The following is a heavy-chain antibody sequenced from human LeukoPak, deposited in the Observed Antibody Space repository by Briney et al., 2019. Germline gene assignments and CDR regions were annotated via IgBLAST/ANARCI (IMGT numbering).Heavy chain of an antibody. V-gene: IGHV4-34*01. CDR1: GFTFSSYS. CDR2: INHSGST. J-gene: IGHJ5*02. CDR3: ARGGAGWFDP. Sequence: GSLRLSCVASGFTFSSYSMNWIRQPPGKGLEWIGEINHSGSTNYNPSLKSRVTISVDTSKNQFSLKLSSVTAADTAVYYCARGGAGWFDPWGQGTLVTVSS. D-gene: IGHD1-26*01.